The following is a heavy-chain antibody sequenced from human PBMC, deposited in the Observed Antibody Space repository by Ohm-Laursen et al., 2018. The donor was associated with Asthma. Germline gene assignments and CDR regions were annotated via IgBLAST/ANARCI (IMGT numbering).Heavy chain of an antibody. J-gene: IGHJ2*01. CDR3: TTDRSNGWAGFGTTSWYFDL. D-gene: IGHD6-19*01. Sequence: GSLRLSCSASGFTFSNAWMSWVRQAPGKGLEWVGRIKSKTDGGTTDYGAPVKGRFTISRDDSKDTLYLQMNSLKTEDTAVYYCTTDRSNGWAGFGTTSWYFDLWGRGTLVTVSS. CDR1: GFTFSNAW. CDR2: IKSKTDGGTT. V-gene: IGHV3-15*01.